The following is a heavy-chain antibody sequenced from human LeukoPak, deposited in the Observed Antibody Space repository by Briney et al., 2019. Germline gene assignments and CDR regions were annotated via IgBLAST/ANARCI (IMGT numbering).Heavy chain of an antibody. D-gene: IGHD2-21*02. CDR3: AKRQVTAALGSFDF. J-gene: IGHJ4*02. CDR2: ISTRLDST. V-gene: IGHV3-23*01. Sequence: GGSLRLSCVASGFTFNNYAMAWVRQVPGKGLEWVSSISTRLDSTYYADSVKGRFTISRDNSKNTLYLQMNSLRAEDTAIYYCAKRQVTAALGSFDFWGQGTLVTVSS. CDR1: GFTFNNYA.